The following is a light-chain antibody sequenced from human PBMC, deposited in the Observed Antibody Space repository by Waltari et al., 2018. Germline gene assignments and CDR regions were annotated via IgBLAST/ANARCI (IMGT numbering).Light chain of an antibody. Sequence: DIQMTHSPSSLSASVGDRITITCRASEGIINYLNWYQQKSGKAPTLLIYAASILQSGVPSRFSGSAAETDFTLTISSLQPEDFATYYCQQTDNMPRTFGQGTKLEIK. V-gene: IGKV1-39*01. CDR2: AAS. CDR3: QQTDNMPRT. CDR1: EGIINY. J-gene: IGKJ2*01.